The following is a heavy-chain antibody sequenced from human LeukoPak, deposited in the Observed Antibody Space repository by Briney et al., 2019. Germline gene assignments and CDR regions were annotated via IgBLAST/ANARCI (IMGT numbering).Heavy chain of an antibody. J-gene: IGHJ3*02. D-gene: IGHD5-18*01. CDR1: GFTSSSYA. CDR3: AGTWIQLWFAAFDI. CDR2: ISYDGSNK. Sequence: GGSLRLSCAASGFTSSSYAMHWVRQAPGKGLEWVAVISYDGSNKYYADSVKGRFTISRDNSKNTLYLQMNSLRAEDTAVYYCAGTWIQLWFAAFDIWGQGTMVTVSS. V-gene: IGHV3-30-3*01.